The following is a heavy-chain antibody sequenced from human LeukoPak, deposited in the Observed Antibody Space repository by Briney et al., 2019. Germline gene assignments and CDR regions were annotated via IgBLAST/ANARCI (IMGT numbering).Heavy chain of an antibody. J-gene: IGHJ6*02. D-gene: IGHD6-19*01. CDR3: AKAPDSSGWYDHYYYGMDV. CDR1: GIIVSSNY. Sequence: GGSLRLSCAASGIIVSSNYMGWVRQAPGKGLEWVSVIYSGGDTYYAGSVKGRFTISRDNSKNTLYLQMNSLRAEDTAVYYCAKAPDSSGWYDHYYYGMDVWGQGTTVTVSS. V-gene: IGHV3-66*02. CDR2: IYSGGDT.